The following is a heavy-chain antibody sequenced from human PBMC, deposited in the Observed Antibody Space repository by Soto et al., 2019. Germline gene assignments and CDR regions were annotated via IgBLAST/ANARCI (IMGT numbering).Heavy chain of an antibody. J-gene: IGHJ4*02. D-gene: IGHD5-18*01. CDR3: ARVSGHSYGYYFDY. CDR1: GGSIGSSNG. Sequence: SETLSLTCAVSGGSIGSSNGWSWVRQPPGKGLEWIGEIYHSGSTNYNPSLKCRVTISVDKSKNQFSLKLSSVTAADTAVYYCARVSGHSYGYYFDYWGQGTLVTVSS. CDR2: IYHSGST. V-gene: IGHV4-4*02.